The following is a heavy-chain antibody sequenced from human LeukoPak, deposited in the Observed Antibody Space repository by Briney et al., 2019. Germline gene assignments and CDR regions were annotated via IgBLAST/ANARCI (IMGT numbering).Heavy chain of an antibody. Sequence: GASVKVSCRASGGTFSCYAISWVRQAPRQGLEWMGRIIPILGIANYAQKFQGRVTITADKSTSTAYMELSSLRSEDTAVYYCARGGIAAAGTRGGFDYWGQGTLVTVSS. CDR3: ARGGIAAAGTRGGFDY. D-gene: IGHD6-13*01. CDR2: IIPILGIA. CDR1: GGTFSCYA. J-gene: IGHJ4*02. V-gene: IGHV1-69*04.